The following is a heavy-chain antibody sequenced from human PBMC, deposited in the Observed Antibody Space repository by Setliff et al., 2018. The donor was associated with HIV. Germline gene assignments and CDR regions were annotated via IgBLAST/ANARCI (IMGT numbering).Heavy chain of an antibody. Sequence: GGSLRLSCTASGFTFINYEMNWVRQAPGKGPEWVAYIGYSGSAIHYADSVKGRFTISRDNAKNSLYLQMNSLRAEDTAEYYCAKELAASGLGYFDSWGRGILVTVSS. CDR3: AKELAASGLGYFDS. D-gene: IGHD3-22*01. CDR1: GFTFINYE. V-gene: IGHV3-48*03. CDR2: IGYSGSAI. J-gene: IGHJ4*02.